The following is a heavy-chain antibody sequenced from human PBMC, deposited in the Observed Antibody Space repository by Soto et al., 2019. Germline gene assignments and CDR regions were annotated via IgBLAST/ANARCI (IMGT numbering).Heavy chain of an antibody. CDR1: GFTFSSYG. V-gene: IGHV3-33*01. CDR3: ARGGTTVDTGVAFDI. Sequence: GGSLRLSCAASGFTFSSYGMHWVRQAPGKGLEWVAVIWYDGSNKYYADSVKGRFTISRENSKNTLYLQMNSLGAEDTAVYYCARGGTTVDTGVAFDIWGQGTMVTVSS. J-gene: IGHJ3*02. CDR2: IWYDGSNK. D-gene: IGHD4-17*01.